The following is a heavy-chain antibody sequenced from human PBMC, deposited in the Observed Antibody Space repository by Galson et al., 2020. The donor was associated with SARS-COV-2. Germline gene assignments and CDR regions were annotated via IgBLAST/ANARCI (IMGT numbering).Heavy chain of an antibody. CDR3: AKYDSGSYYGGFDY. J-gene: IGHJ4*02. CDR2: ISYDGSNK. Sequence: SLKISCAASGFTFSSYGMHWVRQAPGKGLEWVAVISYDGSNKYYADSVKGRFTISRDNSKNTLYLQMNSLRAEDTAVYYCAKYDSGSYYGGFDYWGQGTLVTVSS. D-gene: IGHD1-26*01. CDR1: GFTFSSYG. V-gene: IGHV3-30*18.